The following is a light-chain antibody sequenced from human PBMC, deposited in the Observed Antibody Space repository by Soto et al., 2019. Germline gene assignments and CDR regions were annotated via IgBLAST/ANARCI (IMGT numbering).Light chain of an antibody. CDR2: GAS. CDR1: QSISSN. J-gene: IGKJ5*01. Sequence: EIVMTQSPDTLSVSPGERASLSCRASQSISSNLAWYQQNPGQAPRLLIYGASARATGIPARFSGSGSGTEFTLTISSLQSEDFAVYYCQQYGSSSTFGQGTRLEIK. CDR3: QQYGSSST. V-gene: IGKV3-15*01.